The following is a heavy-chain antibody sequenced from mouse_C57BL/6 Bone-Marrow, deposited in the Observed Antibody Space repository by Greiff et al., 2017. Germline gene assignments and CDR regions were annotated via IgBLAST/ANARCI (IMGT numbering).Heavy chain of an antibody. D-gene: IGHD1-1*01. CDR1: GYSITSGYY. CDR3: ASAVITTVVAPLWYFDV. Sequence: EVQLQESGPGLVKPSQSLSLTCSVTGYSITSGYYWNWIRQFPGNKLEWMGYISYDGSNNYNPSLKNRISITRDTSKNQFFLKLNSMPTEDSATYYCASAVITTVVAPLWYFDVWGTGTTGTVSS. J-gene: IGHJ1*03. CDR2: ISYDGSN. V-gene: IGHV3-6*01.